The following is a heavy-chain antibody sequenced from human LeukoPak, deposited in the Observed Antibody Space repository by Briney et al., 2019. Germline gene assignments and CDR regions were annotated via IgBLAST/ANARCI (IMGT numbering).Heavy chain of an antibody. D-gene: IGHD2-2*01. CDR1: GRFLSSFY. V-gene: IGHV4-59*01. J-gene: IGHJ3*02. CDR2: ICYSGST. CDR3: ARRGRYCSSTSCRWDAFDI. Sequence: SETLSLTCSVCGRFLSSFYWSWIRQPRGKGLEWVGYICYSGSTNNNPSLKSRVTISVDTSKNQFSLKLSSVTAADTAVYYCARRGRYCSSTSCRWDAFDIWGQGTMVTVPS.